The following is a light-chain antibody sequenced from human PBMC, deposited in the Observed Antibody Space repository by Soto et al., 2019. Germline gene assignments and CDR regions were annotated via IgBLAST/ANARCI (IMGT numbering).Light chain of an antibody. J-gene: IGLJ2*01. V-gene: IGLV2-23*02. CDR1: SSDVGSYNL. CDR3: CSYAGGSTYL. CDR2: EVS. Sequence: QSVLTQPASVSGSPGQSITISCTGTSSDVGSYNLVSWYQQPPGKAPKLIIFEVSQRPSGVSNRFSGSKSHNTASLTISGLQAEDDADYYCCSYAGGSTYLFGGGTKLTVL.